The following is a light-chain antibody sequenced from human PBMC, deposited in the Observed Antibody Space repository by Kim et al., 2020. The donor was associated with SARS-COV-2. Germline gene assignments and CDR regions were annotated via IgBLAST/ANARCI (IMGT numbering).Light chain of an antibody. Sequence: SSVGDRVTITSRASQGISSYLAWYQQKPGLAPKVLIYSASTLQSGVPSRFSGSGSGTDFTLTISSLQPEDFATYYCQQLSSYPLTFGGGTKVDIK. CDR1: QGISSY. CDR2: SAS. CDR3: QQLSSYPLT. V-gene: IGKV1-9*01. J-gene: IGKJ4*01.